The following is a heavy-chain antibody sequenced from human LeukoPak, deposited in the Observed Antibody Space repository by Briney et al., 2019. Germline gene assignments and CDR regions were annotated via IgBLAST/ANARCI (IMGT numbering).Heavy chain of an antibody. CDR3: ARARGIVVVIYFDY. V-gene: IGHV4-34*01. Sequence: PSETLSLTCAVYGGSFSGYYWSWIRQPPGKGLEWIGEINHSGSTNYNPSLKSRVTISVDTSKNQFSLKLSSVTAADTAVYYCARARGIVVVIYFDYWGQGTLVTVSS. J-gene: IGHJ4*02. CDR2: INHSGST. CDR1: GGSFSGYY. D-gene: IGHD3-22*01.